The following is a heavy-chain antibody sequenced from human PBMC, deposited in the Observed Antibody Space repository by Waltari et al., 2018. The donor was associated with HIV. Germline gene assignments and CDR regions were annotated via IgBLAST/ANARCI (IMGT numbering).Heavy chain of an antibody. CDR2: IKSDGSDI. J-gene: IGHJ2*01. CDR3: ADPFADLDL. CDR1: GFTFSNTW. V-gene: IGHV3-74*01. Sequence: EVQLVESGGGLVQPGGSLRLSCAASGFTFSNTWLHWVRQAPGKGLVWVSHIKSDGSDITYADSVKGRFTISRDNAKNTLYLQMTSLRAEDTAVYYCADPFADLDLWGRGTLVTVSS.